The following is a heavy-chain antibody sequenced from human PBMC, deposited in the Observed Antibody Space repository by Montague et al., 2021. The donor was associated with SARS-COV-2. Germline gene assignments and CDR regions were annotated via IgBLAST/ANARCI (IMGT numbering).Heavy chain of an antibody. CDR2: INHSGST. CDR3: ARQSYYYDSSGYYSRVERERGLDY. Sequence: SETLSLTCAVYGGSFSGYYLSRIRQPPGKGLEWIGEINHSGSTNYNPSLKSRVTISIDTSKNQFSLKLSSVTAADTAVYYCARQSYYYDSSGYYSRVERERGLDYWGQGTLVTVSS. V-gene: IGHV4-34*01. J-gene: IGHJ4*02. D-gene: IGHD3-22*01. CDR1: GGSFSGYY.